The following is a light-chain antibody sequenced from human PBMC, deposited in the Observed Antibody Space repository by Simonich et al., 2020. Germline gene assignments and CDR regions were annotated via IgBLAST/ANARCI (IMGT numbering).Light chain of an antibody. Sequence: SSELTQDPAVSVALGQTVRITCQGDSLRSYYASWYQQKPGKAPVLVIYGKNKRPSGIPDRFSVSNSGNTASLTITGAQAEDEADYYCNSRDSSGNHLVFGGGTKLTVL. CDR2: GKN. CDR1: SLRSYY. V-gene: IGLV3-19*01. J-gene: IGLJ2*01. CDR3: NSRDSSGNHLV.